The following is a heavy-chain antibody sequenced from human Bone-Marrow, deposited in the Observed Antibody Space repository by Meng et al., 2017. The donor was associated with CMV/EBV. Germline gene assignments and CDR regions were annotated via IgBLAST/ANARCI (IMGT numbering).Heavy chain of an antibody. Sequence: SVKVSCKASGFTFTSSAVQWVRQARGQRLEWIGWIVVGSGNTNYAQKFQERVTITRDMFTSTAYMELSSLRSEDTAVYYCARGRYDFWSGSLASYYYYGMDVWGQGTTVTVSS. CDR1: GFTFTSSA. CDR2: IVVGSGNT. V-gene: IGHV1-58*01. D-gene: IGHD3-3*01. J-gene: IGHJ6*02. CDR3: ARGRYDFWSGSLASYYYYGMDV.